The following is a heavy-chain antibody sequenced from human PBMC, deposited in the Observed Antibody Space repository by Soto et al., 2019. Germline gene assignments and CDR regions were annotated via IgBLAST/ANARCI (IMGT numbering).Heavy chain of an antibody. CDR3: ARVRVIRGVITSHFGL. CDR1: GGTFNSYG. CDR2: IIPLYGTV. V-gene: IGHV1-69*06. D-gene: IGHD3-10*01. Sequence: QDHLAQSGAEVKKPGSSVTVSCKASGGTFNSYGISWVRQAPGQGLDWMGVIIPLYGTVNYAQKFQGRVSITADKSTSTDYMDLSSLRSDDTAVYYCARVRVIRGVITSHFGLWGQGTLVTVSS. J-gene: IGHJ4*02.